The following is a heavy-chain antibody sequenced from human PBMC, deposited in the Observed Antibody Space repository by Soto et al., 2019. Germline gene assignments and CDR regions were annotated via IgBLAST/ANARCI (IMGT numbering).Heavy chain of an antibody. V-gene: IGHV5-51*01. CDR1: GYRFTRYF. J-gene: IGHJ6*02. CDR2: IYPVESDT. D-gene: IGHD3-3*01. CDR3: ARQIFGVVKNGMDV. Sequence: PGEALNTSCPGSGYRFTRYFIGWVRQVPGKGLGGMGIIYPVESDTRYSPSFQGQVTISADKSISTAYLQWSSLKASDTAMYYCARQIFGVVKNGMDVWGQGTTVNRSS.